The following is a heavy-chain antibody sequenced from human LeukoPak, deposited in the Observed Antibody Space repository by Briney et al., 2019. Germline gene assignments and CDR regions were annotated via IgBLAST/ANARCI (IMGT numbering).Heavy chain of an antibody. V-gene: IGHV3-30*04. CDR3: ARDPLGARPGFDY. CDR1: GFTFSSYA. CDR2: ISYDGSNK. J-gene: IGHJ4*02. Sequence: GGSLRLSCAASGFTFSSYAMHWVRQAPGKGLEWVAVISYDGSNKYYADSVKGRFTISRDNSKNTLYLQMNSLRAEDTAVYYCARDPLGARPGFDYWGQGTLVTVSS. D-gene: IGHD4/OR15-4a*01.